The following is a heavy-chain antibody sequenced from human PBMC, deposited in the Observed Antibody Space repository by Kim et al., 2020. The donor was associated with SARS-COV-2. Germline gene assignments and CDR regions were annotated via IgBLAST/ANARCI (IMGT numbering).Heavy chain of an antibody. V-gene: IGHV3-11*04. J-gene: IGHJ4*02. D-gene: IGHD6-13*01. CDR3: SREEEGRRSWSEGDY. Sequence: ADSVKGRFTIARDNAKNSLYLQMNSLRADDTAIYYCSREEEGRRSWSEGDYWGQGTLVTVSP.